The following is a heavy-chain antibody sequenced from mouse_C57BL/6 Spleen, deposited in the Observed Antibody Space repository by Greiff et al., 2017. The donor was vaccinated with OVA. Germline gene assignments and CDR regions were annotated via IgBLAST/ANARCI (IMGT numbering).Heavy chain of an antibody. V-gene: IGHV5-4*03. CDR1: GFTFSSYA. CDR2: ISDGGSYT. J-gene: IGHJ2*01. CDR3: ASGRYFDY. Sequence: EVMLVESGGGLVKPGGSLKLSCAASGFTFSSYAMSWVRQTPEKRLEWVATISDGGSYTYYPDNVKGRFTISRDNAKNNLYLQMSHLKSEDTAMYYCASGRYFDYWGQGTTLTVSS.